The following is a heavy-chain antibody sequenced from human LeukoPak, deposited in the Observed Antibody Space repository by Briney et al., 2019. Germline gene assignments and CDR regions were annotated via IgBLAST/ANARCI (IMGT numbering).Heavy chain of an antibody. V-gene: IGHV3-23*01. J-gene: IGHJ4*02. CDR1: VFTQTNYA. CDR2: ISGRDDST. Sequence: LRLSCAASVFTQTNYAMYWVPQARGKGLEWGSAISGRDDSTYYADSVKRRFTITRDTSKNTLFLQMNSLRAEHTAVYYCAKWGDYDILTGYYDPDDWGQGTLVTVSS. CDR3: AKWGDYDILTGYYDPDD. D-gene: IGHD3-9*01.